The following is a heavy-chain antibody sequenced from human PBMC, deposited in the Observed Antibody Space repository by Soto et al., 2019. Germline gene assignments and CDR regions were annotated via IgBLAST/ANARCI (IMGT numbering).Heavy chain of an antibody. Sequence: GGSLRLSCAASGFTFSSYAMSWVRQAPGKGLEWVSAISGSGGSAYYADSVKGRFTISRDNSKNTLYLQMNSLRAEDTAVYYCAKADRGNSARDAFDIWGQGTMVTVSS. J-gene: IGHJ3*02. D-gene: IGHD2-21*02. CDR1: GFTFSSYA. CDR3: AKADRGNSARDAFDI. CDR2: ISGSGGSA. V-gene: IGHV3-23*01.